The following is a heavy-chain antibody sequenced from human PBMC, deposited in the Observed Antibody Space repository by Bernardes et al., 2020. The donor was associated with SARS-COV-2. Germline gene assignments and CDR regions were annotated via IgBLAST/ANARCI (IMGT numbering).Heavy chain of an antibody. D-gene: IGHD5-12*01. CDR2: IFHSGTT. Sequence: TPSLICTVFCGSIRSPNWWNWVRQPPGKGLEWVGEIFHSGTTNYNPSLSVRVSMSADKSKNQLSLRVTSVTAADTAIYYWARDRSRDGYKEGFDLWGQGTMVIVSS. CDR3: ARDRSRDGYKEGFDL. J-gene: IGHJ3*01. V-gene: IGHV4-4*02. CDR1: CGSIRSPNW.